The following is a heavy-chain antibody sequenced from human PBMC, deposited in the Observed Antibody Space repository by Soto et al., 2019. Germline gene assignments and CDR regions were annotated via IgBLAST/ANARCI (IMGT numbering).Heavy chain of an antibody. Sequence: HPGGSLRLSCAASGFTFSSYAMSWVRRAPGKGLEWVSAILATGGSTYYADPVKGRFTISRDNSKNTLYLQMNSLRAEDTAVYYCARRSHDSSAWSFYFDYWGQGTLVTVSS. V-gene: IGHV3-23*01. CDR1: GFTFSSYA. J-gene: IGHJ4*02. CDR2: ILATGGST. CDR3: ARRSHDSSAWSFYFDY. D-gene: IGHD6-19*01.